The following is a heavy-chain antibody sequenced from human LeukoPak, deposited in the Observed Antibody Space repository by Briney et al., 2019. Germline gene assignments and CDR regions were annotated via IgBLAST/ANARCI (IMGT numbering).Heavy chain of an antibody. V-gene: IGHV1-69*05. CDR2: IIPIFGTA. D-gene: IGHD2-8*01. CDR3: ASLGIGILMQRQYYFDY. Sequence: ASVKVCCKASGGTFSRYAISWVRQAPGQGLEWMGGIIPIFGTANYAQKFQGRVTITTDESTSTAYMELSSLRSEDTAVYYCASLGIGILMQRQYYFDYWGQGTLVTVSS. CDR1: GGTFSRYA. J-gene: IGHJ4*02.